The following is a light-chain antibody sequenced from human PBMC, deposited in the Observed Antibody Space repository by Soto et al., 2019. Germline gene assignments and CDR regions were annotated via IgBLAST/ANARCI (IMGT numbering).Light chain of an antibody. CDR1: QTVSSNY. J-gene: IGKJ2*01. V-gene: IGKV3-20*01. CDR2: GAS. Sequence: EIVLTQSPGTLSLSPGERATLSCRASQTVSSNYLAWYQQRPGQAPRLLMYGASSRATGIPDKFTGSGSGTDFTLTISRLEPEDFAVYYCQQYSTSPYTFGQGTKLEI. CDR3: QQYSTSPYT.